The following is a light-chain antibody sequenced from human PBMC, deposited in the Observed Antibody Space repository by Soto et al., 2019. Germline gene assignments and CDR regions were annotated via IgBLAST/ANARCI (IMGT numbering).Light chain of an antibody. CDR2: ATS. CDR3: QQYCDGNSPRYS. J-gene: IGKJ2*03. V-gene: IGKV3-20*01. CDR1: QSISSIY. Sequence: EVVLTQSPGTLSLSPGERVTLSCRASQSISSIYLAWYQQKPGQAPRLVIYATSSRATGIPDRFSGSGSGTYFTLTISRLEPEDFAVYYCQQYCDGNSPRYSFGQGTRLDIK.